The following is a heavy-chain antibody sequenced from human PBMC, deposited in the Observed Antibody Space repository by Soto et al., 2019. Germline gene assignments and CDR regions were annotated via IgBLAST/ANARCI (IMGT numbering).Heavy chain of an antibody. CDR3: ATGYSYAPFDP. D-gene: IGHD5-18*01. CDR2: ISGSGDST. J-gene: IGHJ5*02. V-gene: IGHV3-23*01. Sequence: GGSLRLTCAASGFTFSSYAMSWVRQAPGKGLEWISGISGSGDSTYYADSVKGRFTISRDNSKNTLYLQMNSLRAEDTAVYYCATGYSYAPFDPWGQGTLVTVSS. CDR1: GFTFSSYA.